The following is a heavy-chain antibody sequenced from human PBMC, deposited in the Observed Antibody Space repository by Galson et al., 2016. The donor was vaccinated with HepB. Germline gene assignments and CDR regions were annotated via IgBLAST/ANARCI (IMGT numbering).Heavy chain of an antibody. CDR1: GGSISSYY. CDR2: IYYSGGT. V-gene: IGHV4-59*01. D-gene: IGHD5-24*01. CDR3: ARDRGDGYNSGGYYYYYGMDV. J-gene: IGHJ6*02. Sequence: SEALSLTCTVSGGSISSYYWSWIRQPPGKGLEWIGYIYYSGGTNYNPSLKSRVTISVDTSKNQFSLKLSSVTAADTAVYYCARDRGDGYNSGGYYYYYGMDVWGQGTLVTVSS.